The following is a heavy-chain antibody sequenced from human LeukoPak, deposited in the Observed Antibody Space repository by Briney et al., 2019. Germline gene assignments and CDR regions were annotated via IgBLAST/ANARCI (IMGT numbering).Heavy chain of an antibody. CDR1: GGSISSDNYY. CDR3: ESGFGYYFDY. Sequence: SETLSLTCTVSGGSISSDNYYWGWIRQPPGKGLEWIGSIYYSGTTYYNPSLKSRVTISVDTSKNQFSLKLSSVTATDTAVYYCESGFGYYFDYWGQGTLVTVSS. V-gene: IGHV4-39*01. J-gene: IGHJ4*02. D-gene: IGHD3-10*01. CDR2: IYYSGTT.